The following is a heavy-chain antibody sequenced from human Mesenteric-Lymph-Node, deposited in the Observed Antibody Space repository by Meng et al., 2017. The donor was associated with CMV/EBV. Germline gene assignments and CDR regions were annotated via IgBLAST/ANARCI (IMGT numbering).Heavy chain of an antibody. D-gene: IGHD2-2*02. CDR2: INHSGST. CDR3: ARGYCSSTSCYKTFLGMDV. Sequence: SETLSLTCAVYGGSFSGYYWSWIRQPPGKGLEWIGEINHSGSTNYNPSLKSRVTISVDTSKNQFSLKLSSVTAADTAVYYCARGYCSSTSCYKTFLGMDVWGQGTTVTVSS. CDR1: GGSFSGYY. J-gene: IGHJ6*02. V-gene: IGHV4-34*01.